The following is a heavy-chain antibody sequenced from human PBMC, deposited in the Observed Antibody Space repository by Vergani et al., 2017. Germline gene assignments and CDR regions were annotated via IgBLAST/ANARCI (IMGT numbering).Heavy chain of an antibody. CDR1: GFTFSSYS. CDR3: ARSLVAGKGGY. V-gene: IGHV3-48*01. CDR2: ISTTSDTI. J-gene: IGHJ4*02. Sequence: EAYLVQSGGGLVTPGGSLRLSCAASGFTFSSYSMNWVRQAPGKGLEWISYISTTSDTIYYADSVRGRFTISRDNAKNSLYLEMNSLRVEDTAVYFCARSLVAGKGGYWGQGTRVAVSS. D-gene: IGHD6-19*01.